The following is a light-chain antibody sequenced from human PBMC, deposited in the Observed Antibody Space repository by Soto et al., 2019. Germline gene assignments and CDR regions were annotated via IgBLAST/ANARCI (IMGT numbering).Light chain of an antibody. V-gene: IGKV3-15*01. CDR3: QQYNDWLWT. CDR2: GAS. J-gene: IGKJ1*01. Sequence: EIVMTQSPATLSVSPGERATLSCRASQSVGSNLAWYQQKPGQTPRLLIFGASTMATGIPGRFSGSGSGTEFTLNIGSLQSEDAAVYYCQQYNDWLWTFGQGTKVEI. CDR1: QSVGSN.